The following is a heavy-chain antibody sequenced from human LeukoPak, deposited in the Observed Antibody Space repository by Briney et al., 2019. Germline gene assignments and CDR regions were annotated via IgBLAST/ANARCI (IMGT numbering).Heavy chain of an antibody. CDR3: AQELSDIFVVRTDS. CDR2: MSAYNDRT. V-gene: IGHV3-23*01. D-gene: IGHD3-9*01. CDR1: RFTFSNTA. Sequence: GGSLRLSCAASRFTFSNTAMSWVRQTPGKGLEWVATMSAYNDRTHYADSVRGRFTVSRDNSKNTLSLQMNSLREDDTAVYYCAQELSDIFVVRTDSWGQGTLVTVSS. J-gene: IGHJ4*02.